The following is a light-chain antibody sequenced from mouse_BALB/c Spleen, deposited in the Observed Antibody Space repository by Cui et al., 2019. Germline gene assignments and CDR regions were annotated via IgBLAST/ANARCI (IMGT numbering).Light chain of an antibody. CDR2: STS. CDR3: HQWSSYPWT. V-gene: IGKV4-80*01. CDR1: SSVSY. Sequence: QIVLNYSPAIMSASLGEDITLTCSASSSVSYIHWYQQKSGTSPKLLIYSTSNLASGVPSRFSGSGSGTFYSLTISSVEAEDAADYYCHQWSSYPWTFGGGTKLEIK. J-gene: IGKJ1*01.